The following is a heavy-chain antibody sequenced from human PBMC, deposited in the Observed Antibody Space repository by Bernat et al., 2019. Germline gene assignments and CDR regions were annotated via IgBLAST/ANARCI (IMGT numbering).Heavy chain of an antibody. D-gene: IGHD2-2*01. CDR2: ISAYNGNT. Sequence: QVRLVQSGAEVKKPGASVKVSCKASGYTFTSYGISWVRQAPGQGLEWMGWISAYNGNTNYAQKLQGRVTMTTDTTTSTAYMELRSQRSDDTAVYYCARAFYCSSTSCYSYYGMDVWGQGTTVTVSS. J-gene: IGHJ6*02. V-gene: IGHV1-18*04. CDR3: ARAFYCSSTSCYSYYGMDV. CDR1: GYTFTSYG.